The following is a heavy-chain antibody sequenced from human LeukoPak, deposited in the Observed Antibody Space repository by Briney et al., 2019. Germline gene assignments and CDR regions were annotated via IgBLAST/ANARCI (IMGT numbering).Heavy chain of an antibody. D-gene: IGHD6-13*01. CDR1: GFTFSSYS. Sequence: GGSLRLSCAASGFTFSSYSMNWVRQAPGKGLEWVSSISSSSSYIYYADSVKGRFTISRDNAKNSLYLQMNSLRAEDTAVYYCARGPEDLYSSSWYYFDYWGQGTLVTVSS. J-gene: IGHJ4*02. CDR2: ISSSSSYI. CDR3: ARGPEDLYSSSWYYFDY. V-gene: IGHV3-21*01.